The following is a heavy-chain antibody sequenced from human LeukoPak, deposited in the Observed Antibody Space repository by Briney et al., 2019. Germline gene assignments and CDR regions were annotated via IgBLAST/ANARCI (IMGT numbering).Heavy chain of an antibody. CDR3: ARHKNRASWFDP. CDR2: IYYSGNT. CDR1: GGSISSGDYY. Sequence: PSETLSLTCTVSGGSISSGDYYWSWIRQPPGKGLEWIGYIYYSGNTNYNPSLKSRVTISVDTSKNQFSLKLSSVTAADTAVYYCARHKNRASWFDPWGQGTLVTVSS. D-gene: IGHD1-14*01. V-gene: IGHV4-61*08. J-gene: IGHJ5*02.